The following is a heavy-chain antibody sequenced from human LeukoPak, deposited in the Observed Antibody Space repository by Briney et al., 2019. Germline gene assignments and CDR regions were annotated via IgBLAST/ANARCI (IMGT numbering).Heavy chain of an antibody. D-gene: IGHD3-10*01. CDR2: INGGGSTT. CDR3: ARYSGNYFDY. V-gene: IGHV3-74*01. J-gene: IGHJ4*02. Sequence: GGSLRLSCAASGFTFSSYWMHWVRQAPGKGLVWVSRINGGGSTTNYADSVKGRFTISRDNAKNTLYLQMNSLRAEDTAVYYRARYSGNYFDYWGQGTLLTVSS. CDR1: GFTFSSYW.